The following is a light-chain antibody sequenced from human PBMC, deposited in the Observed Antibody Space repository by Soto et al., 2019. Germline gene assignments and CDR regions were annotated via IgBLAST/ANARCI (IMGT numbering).Light chain of an antibody. CDR1: TSNIGNNA. V-gene: IGLV1-36*01. J-gene: IGLJ2*01. CDR2: YDD. CDR3: AAWDDSLNGPV. Sequence: QSVLTQPPSVSEVPGQRVTISCSGSTSNIGNNAVNWYQQLPGKAPKLLIYYDDLKPSGVSDRFSGSKSGTSASLAISGLQSEAEADYYCAAWDDSLNGPVFGGGTQLTVL.